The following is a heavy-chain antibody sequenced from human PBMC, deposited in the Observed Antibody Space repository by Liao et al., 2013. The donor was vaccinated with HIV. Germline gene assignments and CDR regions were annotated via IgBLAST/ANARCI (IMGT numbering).Heavy chain of an antibody. D-gene: IGHD6-19*01. J-gene: IGHJ4*02. CDR3: AASQWLVPDY. CDR1: GGSISSGSYY. V-gene: IGHV4-61*02. CDR2: IYTSGST. Sequence: QVQLQQWGAGLLKPSETLSLTCAVYGGSISSGSYYWSWIRQPAGKGLEWIGRIYTSGSTNYNPSLKSRVTISVDTSKNQFSLKLSSVTAADTAVYYCAASQWLVPDYWGQGTLVTVSS.